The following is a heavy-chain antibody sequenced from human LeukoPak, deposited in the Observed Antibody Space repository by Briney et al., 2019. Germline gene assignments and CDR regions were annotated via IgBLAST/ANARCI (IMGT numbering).Heavy chain of an antibody. V-gene: IGHV3-48*03. J-gene: IGHJ4*02. Sequence: GGSLRLSCAVSGFTSSNYDMNWVRQAPGKGLEWVSYISKSGTTIYYGDSVKGRFTISRDNAKNSLYLQMNSLRAEDTAVYYCAREDASGSYWVYWGQGTLVTVSS. CDR1: GFTSSNYD. CDR2: ISKSGTTI. CDR3: AREDASGSYWVY. D-gene: IGHD3-10*01.